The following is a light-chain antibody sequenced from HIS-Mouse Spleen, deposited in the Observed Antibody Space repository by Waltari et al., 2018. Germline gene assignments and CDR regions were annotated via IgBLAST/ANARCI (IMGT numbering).Light chain of an antibody. V-gene: IGLV3-10*01. CDR1: ALPQKY. CDR2: EDS. Sequence: SYELTPPPSVSVPPGQTASTPCSGDALPQKYAYWYQQKSGQAPVLVIYEDSKRPSGIPVRCSGSSSGTMATLTISGAQVEDEAEYYCYSTDSSGNHRVFGGGTKLTVL. J-gene: IGLJ2*01. CDR3: YSTDSSGNHRV.